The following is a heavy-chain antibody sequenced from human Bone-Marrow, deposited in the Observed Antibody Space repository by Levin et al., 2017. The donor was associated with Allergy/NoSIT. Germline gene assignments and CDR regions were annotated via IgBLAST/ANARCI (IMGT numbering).Heavy chain of an antibody. J-gene: IGHJ4*02. D-gene: IGHD6-6*01. CDR2: ISWNSGSI. CDR1: GFTFDDHA. Sequence: SCAASGFTFDDHAMHWVRQAPGKGLEWVSGISWNSGSIAYADSVKGRFTISRDSAKNSLYLQMNSLRAEDTALYYCAREGDSSSPGYFDYWGQGTLVTVSS. V-gene: IGHV3-9*01. CDR3: AREGDSSSPGYFDY.